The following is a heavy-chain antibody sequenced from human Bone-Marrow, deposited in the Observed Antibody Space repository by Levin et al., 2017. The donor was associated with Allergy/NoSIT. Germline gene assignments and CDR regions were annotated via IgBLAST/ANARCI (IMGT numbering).Heavy chain of an antibody. CDR1: GFTFSSYA. V-gene: IGHV3-23*01. D-gene: IGHD4-23*01. CDR2: ISDSGGST. Sequence: GGSLRLSCAASGFTFSSYAMNWVRQAPGQGLEWVSVISDSGGSTVYADSVKGRFTISRDNSKNTLYLQMDSLRAEDTAVYYCAKCDEIVRRVGGNSFGRSFDCWGQGTLVTVSS. CDR3: AKCDEIVRRVGGNSFGRSFDC. J-gene: IGHJ4*02.